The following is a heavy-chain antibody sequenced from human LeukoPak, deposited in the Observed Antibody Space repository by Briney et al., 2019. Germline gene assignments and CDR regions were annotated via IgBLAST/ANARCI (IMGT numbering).Heavy chain of an antibody. CDR2: FDPEDGET. Sequence: ASVKVSCKVSGYTLTELSMHWVRQAPGKGLEWMGGFDPEDGETIYAQKSQGRVTMTEDTSTDTAYMELSSLRSEDTAVYYCATARPYSGYVYFDYWGQGTLVTVSS. CDR3: ATARPYSGYVYFDY. CDR1: GYTLTELS. J-gene: IGHJ4*02. D-gene: IGHD5-12*01. V-gene: IGHV1-24*01.